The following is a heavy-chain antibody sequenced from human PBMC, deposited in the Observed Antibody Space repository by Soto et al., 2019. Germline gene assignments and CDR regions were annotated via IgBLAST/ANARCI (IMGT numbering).Heavy chain of an antibody. V-gene: IGHV4-59*01. Sequence: QVQLQESGPGLVKPSETLSLTCTVSGGSISSYYWSWIRQPPGKGLGWIGYIYYSGSTNYNPSLKRLVTIPVAPSKTPPPLKLSSVTAADTAVYYCATDSSGPLGACFHPCGQVTLVTVSS. CDR2: IYYSGST. J-gene: IGHJ5*02. CDR3: ATDSSGPLGACFHP. D-gene: IGHD1-26*01. CDR1: GGSISSYY.